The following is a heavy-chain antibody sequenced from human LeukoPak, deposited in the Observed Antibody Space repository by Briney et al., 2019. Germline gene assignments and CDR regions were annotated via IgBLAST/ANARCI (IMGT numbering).Heavy chain of an antibody. D-gene: IGHD2-15*01. Sequence: PSETLSLTCAVYGGSFSGYYWSWIRRPPGKGLEWIGEINHSGSTNYNPSLKSRVTISVDTSKNQFSLKLSSVTAADTAVYYCARADCSGGSCSVYNWFDPWGQGTLVTVSS. CDR3: ARADCSGGSCSVYNWFDP. CDR2: INHSGST. CDR1: GGSFSGYY. J-gene: IGHJ5*02. V-gene: IGHV4-34*01.